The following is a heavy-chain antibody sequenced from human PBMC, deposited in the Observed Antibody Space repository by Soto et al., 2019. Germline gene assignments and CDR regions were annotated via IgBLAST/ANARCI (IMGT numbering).Heavy chain of an antibody. J-gene: IGHJ4*02. V-gene: IGHV4-34*01. CDR2: FHHSGST. CDR3: ARGPASVYHSSGYYYLYFDY. Sequence: SETLSLTCGVYGGSFSGYYWSWIRQPPGKGLEWIGEFHHSGSTTYNPSLKSRVTISVAASKKQFSLKLMSVTAADAAVYYCARGPASVYHSSGYYYLYFDYWGQGTLVTVSS. CDR1: GGSFSGYY. D-gene: IGHD3-22*01.